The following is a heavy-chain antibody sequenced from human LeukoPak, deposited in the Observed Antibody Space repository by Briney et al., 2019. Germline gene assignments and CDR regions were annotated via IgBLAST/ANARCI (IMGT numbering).Heavy chain of an antibody. J-gene: IGHJ4*02. CDR2: ISGSGGSK. Sequence: PGGSLRLSCAASGFAFNDHVMNWVRQAPGKGLEWVSTISGSGGSKFFADSVKGRFTISRDNSRNRLFLHMDSLRADDTAVHYCAKAGYTFAPYYFDYWGQGTLVTVSS. V-gene: IGHV3-23*01. CDR3: AKAGYTFAPYYFDY. D-gene: IGHD5-24*01. CDR1: GFAFNDHV.